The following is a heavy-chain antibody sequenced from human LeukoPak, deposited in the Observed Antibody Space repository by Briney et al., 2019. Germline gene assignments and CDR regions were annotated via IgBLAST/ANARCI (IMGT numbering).Heavy chain of an antibody. CDR1: GSTFSSYG. Sequence: GGSLRLSCAASGSTFSSYGMHWVRQTPGKGLEWVAGISFDGSNKYYADSVKGRFTISRDNSKNTLYLQMNSLRAEDTAVYYCARSGYDLYYFDYCGLGTLVTVSS. CDR2: ISFDGSNK. CDR3: ARSGYDLYYFDY. J-gene: IGHJ4*02. V-gene: IGHV3-30*03. D-gene: IGHD5-12*01.